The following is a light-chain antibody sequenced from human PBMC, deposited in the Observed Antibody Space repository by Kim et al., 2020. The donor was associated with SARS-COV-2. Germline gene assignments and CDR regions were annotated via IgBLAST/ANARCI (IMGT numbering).Light chain of an antibody. V-gene: IGKV1-39*01. CDR2: AAS. CDR3: QQSYSTPQAWT. Sequence: DIQMTQSPSSLSASVGDRVTITCRASQSISSYLNWYQQKPGKAPKLLIYAASSLQSGVPSRFSGSGSGTDFTLTISILQPEDFATYYCQQSYSTPQAWTFGQGTKVDIK. J-gene: IGKJ1*01. CDR1: QSISSY.